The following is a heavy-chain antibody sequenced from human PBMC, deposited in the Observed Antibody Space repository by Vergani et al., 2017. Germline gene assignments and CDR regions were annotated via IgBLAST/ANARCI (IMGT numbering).Heavy chain of an antibody. V-gene: IGHV3-7*01. J-gene: IGHJ4*02. CDR3: AGDSYYYDSSGYYFFVHYFDY. D-gene: IGHD3-22*01. Sequence: EVQLVESGGGLVQPGGSLRLSCAASGFTFSSYWMSWVRQAPGKGLEWVANIKQDGSXKYYVDSVKGRFTISRDNAKNSLYLQMNSLSAEDTAVYYCAGDSYYYDSSGYYFFVHYFDYWGQGTLVTVSS. CDR1: GFTFSSYW. CDR2: IKQDGSXK.